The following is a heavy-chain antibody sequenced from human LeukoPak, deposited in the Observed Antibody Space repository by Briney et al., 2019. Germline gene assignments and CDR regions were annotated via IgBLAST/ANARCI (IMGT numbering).Heavy chain of an antibody. CDR3: ARETVSSSWYGAFDI. D-gene: IGHD6-13*01. CDR2: ISSNGGST. V-gene: IGHV3-64*01. J-gene: IGHJ3*02. CDR1: GFTFSNAW. Sequence: TGGSLRLSCAASGFTFSNAWMSWVRQAPGKGLEYVSAISSNGGSTYYANSVKGRFTISRDNSKNTLYLQMGSLRAEDMAVYYCARETVSSSWYGAFDIWGQGTMVTVSS.